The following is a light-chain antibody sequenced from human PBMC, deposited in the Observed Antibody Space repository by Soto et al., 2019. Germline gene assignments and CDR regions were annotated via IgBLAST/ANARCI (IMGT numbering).Light chain of an antibody. J-gene: IGLJ2*01. CDR2: ESN. CDR3: GTWDSSLNGGV. Sequence: QSVLTQPPSVSAALGQRVTISCSGSSSNIGNKYVSWYQQHPGSAPNLLIYESNKRPSGIPDRFSGSKSGTSATLDITGLQAGDEADYYCGTWDSSLNGGVFGGGTQLTVL. V-gene: IGLV1-51*02. CDR1: SSNIGNKY.